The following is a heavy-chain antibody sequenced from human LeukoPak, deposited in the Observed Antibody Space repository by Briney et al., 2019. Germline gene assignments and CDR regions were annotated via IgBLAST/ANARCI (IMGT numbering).Heavy chain of an antibody. V-gene: IGHV3-33*01. D-gene: IGHD6-19*01. CDR3: ATARGPDPGYSSGWGDFDY. J-gene: IGHJ4*02. CDR2: TWYDGSNG. Sequence: GRSLRLSCAASGFTFSSYGMHWVRQAASGGRGWVAVTWYDGSNGYYADTGNGRFSISRDNSRNTLYLQMNSLRAEDTAVYYCATARGPDPGYSSGWGDFDYWGQGTLVTVSS. CDR1: GFTFSSYG.